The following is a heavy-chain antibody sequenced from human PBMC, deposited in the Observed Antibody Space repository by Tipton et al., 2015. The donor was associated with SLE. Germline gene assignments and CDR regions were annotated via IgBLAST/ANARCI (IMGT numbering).Heavy chain of an antibody. Sequence: TLSLTCTVSGGSISTYYWSWIRQPPGKGLEWIGYISYSGSTHYSPSLKSRVTISLDTSKNQFSLRLSSVTAADTAVYYCASLPQGYCSTINSSPRRYVWGKGATVTVSS. CDR3: ASLPQGYCSTINSSPRRYV. CDR1: GGSISTYY. J-gene: IGHJ6*04. CDR2: ISYSGST. V-gene: IGHV4-59*07. D-gene: IGHD2-2*01.